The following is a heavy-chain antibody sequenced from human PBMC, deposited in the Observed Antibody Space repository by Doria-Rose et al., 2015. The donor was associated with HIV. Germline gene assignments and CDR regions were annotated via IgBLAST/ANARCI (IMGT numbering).Heavy chain of an antibody. CDR1: GVSLSSPGMG. CDR3: ARIKSSRWYHKYYFDF. Sequence: QESGPELVKPTETLTLTCTVSGVSLSSPGMGVSWIRQPPGKALEWLANSFSDDERSYKTSLKSRLPISRCTSKIQVVLTMTDMDPVDTATYYCARIKSSRWYHKYYFDFWGQGTLVIVSA. V-gene: IGHV2-26*01. J-gene: IGHJ4*02. CDR2: SFSDDER. D-gene: IGHD6-13*01.